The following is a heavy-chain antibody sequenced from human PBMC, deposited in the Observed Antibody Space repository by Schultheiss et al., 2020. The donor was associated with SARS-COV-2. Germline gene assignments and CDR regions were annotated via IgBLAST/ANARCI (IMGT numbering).Heavy chain of an antibody. J-gene: IGHJ4*02. Sequence: ASVKVSCKASGYTFTSYGISWVRQAPGQGLEWMGIINPTGGTTSYAQKFQGRVTMTRDTSTSTVYMELSSLRSEDTAIYYCARDGYSSGWPNHDYWGQGTLVTVSS. D-gene: IGHD6-19*01. CDR2: INPTGGTT. V-gene: IGHV1-46*01. CDR1: GYTFTSYG. CDR3: ARDGYSSGWPNHDY.